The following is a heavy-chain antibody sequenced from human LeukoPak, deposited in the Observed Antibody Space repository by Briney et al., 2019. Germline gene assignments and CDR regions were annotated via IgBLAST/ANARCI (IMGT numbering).Heavy chain of an antibody. CDR2: IWDDGSNE. J-gene: IGHJ6*02. Sequence: GGSLRLSCAASGFSFSGYGMHWVRQAPGKGLEWVAMIWDDGSNEYYAESVEDRLSISRDNSKNTMYLQMNSLTAEDTAVYYCARDRHHNYYYGMDVWGQGTTVTVSS. CDR1: GFSFSGYG. CDR3: ARDRHHNYYYGMDV. D-gene: IGHD1-14*01. V-gene: IGHV3-33*01.